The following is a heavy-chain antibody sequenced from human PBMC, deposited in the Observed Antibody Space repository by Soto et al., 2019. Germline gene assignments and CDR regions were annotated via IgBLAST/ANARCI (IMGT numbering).Heavy chain of an antibody. V-gene: IGHV4-34*01. J-gene: IGHJ5*02. D-gene: IGHD4-17*01. CDR3: ASIFATVVTSYNWFDP. CDR2: INHSGST. CDR1: GGSFSGYY. Sequence: SETLSLTCAVYGGSFSGYYWSWLRQPPGKGLEWIGEINHSGSTNYNPSLKSRVTISVDTSKNQFSLKLSSVTAAATAVYYCASIFATVVTSYNWFDPWGKGTLVTVSS.